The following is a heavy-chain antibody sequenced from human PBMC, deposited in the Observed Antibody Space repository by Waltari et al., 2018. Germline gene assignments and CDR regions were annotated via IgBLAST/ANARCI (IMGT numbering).Heavy chain of an antibody. CDR1: GGSLSSSSYY. Sequence: QLQLQESGPGLVKPSETLSLTCTVSGGSLSSSSYYWGWIRQPPGKGLEWIWSIYYSGSTYYNPSLKSRVTISVDTSKNQFSLKLSSVTAADTAVYYCARLVPADYYYMDVWGKGTTVTVSS. V-gene: IGHV4-39*01. D-gene: IGHD2-2*01. CDR2: IYYSGST. CDR3: ARLVPADYYYMDV. J-gene: IGHJ6*03.